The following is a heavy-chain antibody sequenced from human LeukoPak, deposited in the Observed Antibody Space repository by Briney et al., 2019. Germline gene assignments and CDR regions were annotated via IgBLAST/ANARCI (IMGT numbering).Heavy chain of an antibody. D-gene: IGHD5-18*01. Sequence: PGESLKISCKGSGYSFTSYWIGWVRQMPGKGLEWMGIIYPGDSNTRYSPSFQGQVTISADKSISTAYLQWSSLKASDTAMYYCARLGYTYGYEWNYFDYWGQGTLVTVSS. V-gene: IGHV5-51*01. CDR2: IYPGDSNT. J-gene: IGHJ4*02. CDR3: ARLGYTYGYEWNYFDY. CDR1: GYSFTSYW.